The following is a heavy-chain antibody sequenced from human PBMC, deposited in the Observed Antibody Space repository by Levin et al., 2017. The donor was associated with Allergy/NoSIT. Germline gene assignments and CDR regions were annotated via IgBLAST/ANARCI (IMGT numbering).Heavy chain of an antibody. J-gene: IGHJ6*02. Sequence: SLKISCAASGFTFSSYGMHWVRQAPGKGLEWVAVISYDGSNKYYADSVKGRFTISRDNSKNTLYLQMNSLRAEDTAVYYCAKDQGSPFGAYYYYGMDVWGQGTTVTVSS. V-gene: IGHV3-30*18. D-gene: IGHD3-16*01. CDR3: AKDQGSPFGAYYYYGMDV. CDR1: GFTFSSYG. CDR2: ISYDGSNK.